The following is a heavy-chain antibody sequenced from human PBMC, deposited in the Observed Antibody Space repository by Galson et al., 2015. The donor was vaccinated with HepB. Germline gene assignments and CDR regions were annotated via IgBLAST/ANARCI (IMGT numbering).Heavy chain of an antibody. CDR1: GYTFTSYA. J-gene: IGHJ6*02. CDR2: INAGNGNT. Sequence: SVKVSCKASGYTFTSYAMHWVRQAPGQRLEWMGWINAGNGNTKYSQKFQGRVTITRDTSTSTAYMELSSLRSEDTAVYYCASPLRPFYYYYGMDVWGQGTTVTVSS. CDR3: ASPLRPFYYYYGMDV. V-gene: IGHV1-3*01.